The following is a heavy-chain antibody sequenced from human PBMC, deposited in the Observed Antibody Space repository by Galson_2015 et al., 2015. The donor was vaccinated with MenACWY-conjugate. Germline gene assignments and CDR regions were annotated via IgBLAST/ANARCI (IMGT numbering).Heavy chain of an antibody. Sequence: SETLSLTCPVSGGSISSSSCYWGWIRQPPGKGLEWIGSIYYSGSTYYNPSLKSRVTISVDTSKNQFSLKLSSVTAADTAVYYCARRDYGDYGLFDYWGQGTLVTVSS. D-gene: IGHD4-17*01. CDR2: IYYSGST. V-gene: IGHV4-39*01. CDR3: ARRDYGDYGLFDY. J-gene: IGHJ4*02. CDR1: GGSISSSSCY.